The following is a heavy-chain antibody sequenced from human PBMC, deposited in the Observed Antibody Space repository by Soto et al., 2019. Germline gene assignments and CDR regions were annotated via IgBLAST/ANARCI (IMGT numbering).Heavy chain of an antibody. Sequence: PSETLSLTCTVSGGSISSYYWSWIRQPPGKGLEWIGYIYYSGSTNYNPSIKSRVTISVDTSKNQFSLKLSSVTAADTAVYYCAREMESAVAEWGQGTLVTVSS. J-gene: IGHJ4*02. V-gene: IGHV4-59*01. D-gene: IGHD6-19*01. CDR2: IYYSGST. CDR3: AREMESAVAE. CDR1: GGSISSYY.